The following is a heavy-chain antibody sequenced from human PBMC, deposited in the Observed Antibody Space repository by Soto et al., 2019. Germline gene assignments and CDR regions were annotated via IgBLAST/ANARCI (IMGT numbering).Heavy chain of an antibody. D-gene: IGHD1-26*01. CDR2: ITYDGGNQ. Sequence: QVQLVEAGGGVVQPERSLRLSCAASGFIFRSYTMHWVRQAPGKGLEWVGVITYDGGNQYYADSVKGRFTISRDNSRNTMYLQLNSLIPDDTALYYCARAPSGSYPEFDYWGQGTLVTVSS. CDR3: ARAPSGSYPEFDY. V-gene: IGHV3-30-3*01. CDR1: GFIFRSYT. J-gene: IGHJ4*02.